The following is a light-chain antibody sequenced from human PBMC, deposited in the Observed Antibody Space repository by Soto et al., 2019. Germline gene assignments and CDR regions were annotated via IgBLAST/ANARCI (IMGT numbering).Light chain of an antibody. J-gene: IGKJ1*01. Sequence: EIVLTQSPGTLSLSPGERATLSCRTSQSLDNNYLAWYQQKPGQAPRLLIYGTSNRATGIPDRFSGSGSGTDFTLTISRLEPEDFALYYCHQRQSWPRTFGQGTKVDI. CDR3: HQRQSWPRT. CDR1: QSLDNNY. CDR2: GTS. V-gene: IGKV3-20*01.